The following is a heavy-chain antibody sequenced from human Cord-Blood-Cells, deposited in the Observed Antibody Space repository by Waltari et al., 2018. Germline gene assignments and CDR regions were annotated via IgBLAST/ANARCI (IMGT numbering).Heavy chain of an antibody. J-gene: IGHJ4*02. CDR3: ARGEVFGGSTSCYFDY. CDR1: GERVSSNRAA. CDR2: TYYRSKLYN. Sequence: QVQLQQSGPGLVKPSQTLSLTCAISGERVSSNRAACTWLTQSPPRGLEWLGMTYYRSKLYNDYAVSVKSRITLNPDTAKNQFSLQLNSVTPEDTAVYYCARGEVFGGSTSCYFDYWGQGTLVTVSS. D-gene: IGHD2-2*01. V-gene: IGHV6-1*01.